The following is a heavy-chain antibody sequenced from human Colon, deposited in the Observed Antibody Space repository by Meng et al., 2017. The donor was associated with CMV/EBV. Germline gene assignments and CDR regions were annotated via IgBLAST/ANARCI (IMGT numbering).Heavy chain of an antibody. D-gene: IGHD6-6*01. CDR3: AHRFLRDSSSSLHFDS. J-gene: IGHJ4*02. CDR1: GFSLSTNGVT. Sequence: WKALCPQLVKPPQPLTLTCTFSGFSLSTNGVTVGWIRQPPGKALEWLALIYWDDDKRYSPSLKSRLTITKDTSKNQVVLTMINMDPVDTATYYCAHRFLRDSSSSLHFDSWGQGTLVTVSS. CDR2: IYWDDDK. V-gene: IGHV2-5*02.